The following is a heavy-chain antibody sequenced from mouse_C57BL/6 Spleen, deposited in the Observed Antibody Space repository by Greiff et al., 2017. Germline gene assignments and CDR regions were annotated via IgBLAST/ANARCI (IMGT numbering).Heavy chain of an antibody. D-gene: IGHD2-4*01. J-gene: IGHJ4*01. V-gene: IGHV1-66*01. CDR1: GYSFTSYY. Sequence: VQLQQSGPELVKPGASVKISCKASGYSFTSYYIHWVKQRPGQGLEWIGWIYPGSGNTKYNEKFKGKATLTADTSSSTAYMQLSSLTSEDSAVYYCARCPLYDYDGDYYAMDYWGQGTSVTVSS. CDR3: ARCPLYDYDGDYYAMDY. CDR2: IYPGSGNT.